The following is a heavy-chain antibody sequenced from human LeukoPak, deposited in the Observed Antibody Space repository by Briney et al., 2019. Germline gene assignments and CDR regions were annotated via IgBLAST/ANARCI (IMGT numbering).Heavy chain of an antibody. CDR2: IYYSGST. V-gene: IGHV4-59*01. CDR1: GGSISSYY. Sequence: PSETLSLTCTVSGGSISSYYWSWIRQPPGKGLEWIGYIYYSGSTNYNPSLKSRVTISVDTSKNQFSLKLSSVTAADTAVYYCARWVFGQQLVLVLWGQGTLVTVSS. D-gene: IGHD6-13*01. CDR3: ARWVFGQQLVLVL. J-gene: IGHJ4*02.